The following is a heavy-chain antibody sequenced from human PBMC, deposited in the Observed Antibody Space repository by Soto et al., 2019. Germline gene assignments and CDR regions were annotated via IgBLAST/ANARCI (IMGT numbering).Heavy chain of an antibody. CDR2: IYYSGST. J-gene: IGHJ4*02. CDR3: ASRSPTRSGSYVRFDY. CDR1: GGSISSYY. V-gene: IGHV4-59*01. D-gene: IGHD1-26*01. Sequence: SETLSLTCTVSGGSISSYYWSWIRQPPGKGLEWIGYIYYSGSTNYNPSLKSRVTISVDTSKNQFSLKLSSVTAADTAVYYCASRSPTRSGSYVRFDYWGQGTLVTVSS.